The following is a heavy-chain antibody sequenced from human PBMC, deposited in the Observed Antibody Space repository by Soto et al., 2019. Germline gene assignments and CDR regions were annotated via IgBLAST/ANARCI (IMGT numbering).Heavy chain of an antibody. Sequence: QVQLQQWGAGPLKPSETLSLICAVSGESLSDHYWSWIRQSPGKGLEWIGDINQYGTTNYNPSLKSRVTISADTSKNQFFLRLASVTAADTAIYYCARGAHISGVTRCFDPWGQGTLVTVSS. CDR1: GESLSDHY. V-gene: IGHV4-34*01. CDR2: INQYGTT. D-gene: IGHD1-20*01. J-gene: IGHJ5*02. CDR3: ARGAHISGVTRCFDP.